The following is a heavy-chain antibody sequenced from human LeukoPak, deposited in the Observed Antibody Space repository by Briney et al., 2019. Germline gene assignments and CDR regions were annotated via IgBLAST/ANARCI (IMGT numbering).Heavy chain of an antibody. J-gene: IGHJ4*02. CDR2: IRTISGTI. V-gene: IGHV3-48*01. CDR3: ARDQDYAFDY. Sequence: GGSLRLSCAFSGFTLRTHSVNWIRQARGKGPEWVSYIRTISGTISYADSVKGRFTISSDIGKNSVYLQMNSLRAEDTAVYYCARDQDYAFDYWGQGTLVTVSS. CDR1: GFTLRTHS. D-gene: IGHD4-17*01.